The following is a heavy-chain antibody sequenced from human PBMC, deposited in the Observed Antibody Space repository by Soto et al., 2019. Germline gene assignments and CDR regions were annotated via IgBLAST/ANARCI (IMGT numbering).Heavy chain of an antibody. J-gene: IGHJ4*02. CDR2: ISGDGVHT. Sequence: GGSLRLSCATSGFTFSRYWIHWVRQAPGEGLVWVSRISGDGVHTDYAESVKGRFTVSRDTAKSTGYLQMNNLRAEDTAIYYCARLGFVGEGDFWGQGILVTVSS. D-gene: IGHD3-16*01. CDR3: ARLGFVGEGDF. CDR1: GFTFSRYW. V-gene: IGHV3-74*01.